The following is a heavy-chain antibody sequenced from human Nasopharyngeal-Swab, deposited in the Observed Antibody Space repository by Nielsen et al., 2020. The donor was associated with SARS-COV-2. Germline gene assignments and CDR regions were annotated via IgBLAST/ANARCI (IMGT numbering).Heavy chain of an antibody. Sequence: PGKGLEWVSSVTWNSGSKDYADSVKGRFTISRDNAKNSVYLQMNSLRPEDTALYYCAKVAYGFGYYLDCWGQGTLVTVSS. D-gene: IGHD2-21*02. V-gene: IGHV3-9*01. J-gene: IGHJ4*02. CDR2: VTWNSGSK. CDR3: AKVAYGFGYYLDC.